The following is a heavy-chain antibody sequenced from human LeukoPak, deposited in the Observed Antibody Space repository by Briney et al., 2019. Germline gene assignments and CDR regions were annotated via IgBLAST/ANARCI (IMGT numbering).Heavy chain of an antibody. CDR2: ISWDGGST. Sequence: GGSLRLSCAASGFTFDDYTMHWVRQAPGKGLEWVSLISWDGGSTYYADSVKGRFTISRDNSKNSLYLQMNSLRTEDTALYYCAKDGSGSYRYYYYYGMDVWGQGTTVTVSS. D-gene: IGHD3-10*01. J-gene: IGHJ6*02. V-gene: IGHV3-43*01. CDR3: AKDGSGSYRYYYYYGMDV. CDR1: GFTFDDYT.